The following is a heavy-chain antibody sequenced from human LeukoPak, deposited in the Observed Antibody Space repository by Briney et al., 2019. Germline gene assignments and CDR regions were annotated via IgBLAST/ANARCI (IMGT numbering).Heavy chain of an antibody. D-gene: IGHD6-19*01. Sequence: GGSLRLSCAASGFTFSSYGMPWVRQAPGKGLEWVAVIWYDGSNKYYADSVKGRFTISRGNSKNTLYLQMNSLRAEDTAVYYCARDLGSSGVWGQGTLVTVSS. CDR2: IWYDGSNK. V-gene: IGHV3-33*01. CDR1: GFTFSSYG. CDR3: ARDLGSSGV. J-gene: IGHJ4*02.